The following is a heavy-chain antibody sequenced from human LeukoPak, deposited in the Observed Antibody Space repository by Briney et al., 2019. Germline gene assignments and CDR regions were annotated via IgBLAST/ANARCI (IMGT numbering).Heavy chain of an antibody. CDR1: GFTFRKHW. V-gene: IGHV3-74*01. Sequence: GGSLRLSCAASGFTFRKHWLHWVRQAPGKGLVWVSRINPDDGSTSYADSVKGRFTISRDNAKSTLYLQMNSLRAEDTAVYYCLPIVETDLDAFDIWGQGTKVTVSS. D-gene: IGHD2-21*01. CDR2: INPDDGST. J-gene: IGHJ3*02. CDR3: LPIVETDLDAFDI.